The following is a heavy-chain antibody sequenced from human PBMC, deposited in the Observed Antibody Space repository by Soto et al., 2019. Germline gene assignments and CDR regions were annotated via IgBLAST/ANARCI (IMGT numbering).Heavy chain of an antibody. CDR3: AVLVGATIQSY. J-gene: IGHJ4*02. CDR2: ISYDGSNK. Sequence: VAVISYDGSNKYYADSVKGRFTISRDNSKNTLYLQMNSLRAEDTAVYYCAVLVGATIQSYWGQGTLVTVSS. D-gene: IGHD1-26*01. V-gene: IGHV3-30-3*01.